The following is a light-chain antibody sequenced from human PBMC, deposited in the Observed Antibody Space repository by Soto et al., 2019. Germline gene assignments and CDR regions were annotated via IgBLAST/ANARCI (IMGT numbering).Light chain of an antibody. CDR2: DVS. J-gene: IGLJ1*01. Sequence: QSVRTQPASGSAAPGQSSSISCTGTSSDVARYNYVSWYQQHPGKAPKLMIYDVSNRPSGVSNRFSGSKSGNTASLTISGLQAEDEAAYYCGSYPTGNTLEFSGPGTKVPVL. CDR3: GSYPTGNTLEF. V-gene: IGLV2-14*03. CDR1: SSDVARYNY.